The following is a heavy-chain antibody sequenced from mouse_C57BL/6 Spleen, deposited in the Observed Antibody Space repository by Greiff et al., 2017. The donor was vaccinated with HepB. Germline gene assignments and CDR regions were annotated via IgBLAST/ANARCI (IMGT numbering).Heavy chain of an antibody. J-gene: IGHJ1*03. Sequence: VQLQQSGPELVKPGASVKISCKASGYAFSSSWMNWVKQRPGKGLEWIGRIYPGDGDTNYNGKFKGKATLTADKSSSTAYMQLSSLTSEDSAVYFCARGYGSSYEVWYFDVWGTGTTVTVSS. CDR2: IYPGDGDT. D-gene: IGHD1-1*01. CDR3: ARGYGSSYEVWYFDV. CDR1: GYAFSSSW. V-gene: IGHV1-82*01.